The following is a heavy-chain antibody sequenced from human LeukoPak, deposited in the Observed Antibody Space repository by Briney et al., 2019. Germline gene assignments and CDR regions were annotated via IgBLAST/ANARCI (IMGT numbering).Heavy chain of an antibody. CDR3: ASRDKGYYYGMDV. CDR1: GFTVSSNY. CDR2: IYSGGST. Sequence: GGSLTLSCAASGFTVSSNYMSWVRRAPGKGLEGVSLIYSGGSTYYADSVQGRFTISRDNSKNTLYLQMNSLRAGDTAVYYCASRDKGYYYGMDVWGQGTTVTVSS. V-gene: IGHV3-66*01. D-gene: IGHD5-24*01. J-gene: IGHJ6*02.